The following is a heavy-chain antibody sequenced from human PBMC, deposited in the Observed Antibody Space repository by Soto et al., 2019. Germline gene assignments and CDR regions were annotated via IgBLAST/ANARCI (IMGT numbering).Heavy chain of an antibody. Sequence: GGSLRLSCAASGFTFSSYAMSWVRQAPGKGLEWVSAISGSGGSTYYADSAKGRFTISRDNSKNTLYLQMNRLRAEDTAVYYGAKDGSGSYYNPYYFDYWGQGTLVTVSS. J-gene: IGHJ4*02. CDR2: ISGSGGST. CDR1: GFTFSSYA. D-gene: IGHD3-10*01. V-gene: IGHV3-23*01. CDR3: AKDGSGSYYNPYYFDY.